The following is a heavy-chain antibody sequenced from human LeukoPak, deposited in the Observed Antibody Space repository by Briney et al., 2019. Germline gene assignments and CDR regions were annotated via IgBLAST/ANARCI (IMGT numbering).Heavy chain of an antibody. Sequence: GESLRLFCAASGFTFSSYAMSWVRQAPGKGREWVSAISGSGGSTYYADSVKGRFTISRDNSKNTLYLQMNSLRAEDTAVYYCAKQCSGGSCYLDYWGQGTLVTVSS. V-gene: IGHV3-23*01. D-gene: IGHD2-15*01. CDR1: GFTFSSYA. CDR3: AKQCSGGSCYLDY. J-gene: IGHJ4*02. CDR2: ISGSGGST.